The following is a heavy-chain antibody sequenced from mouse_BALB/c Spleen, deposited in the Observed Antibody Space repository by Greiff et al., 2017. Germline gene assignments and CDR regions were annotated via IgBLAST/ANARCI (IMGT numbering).Heavy chain of an antibody. J-gene: IGHJ4*01. D-gene: IGHD1-2*01. V-gene: IGHV3-2*02. CDR2: ISYSGST. Sequence: DVKLQESGPGLVKPSQSLSLTCTVTGYSITSDYAWNWIRQFPGNKLEWMGYISYSGSTSYNPSLKSRISITRDTSKNQFFLQLNSVTTEDTATYYCARGGITTAPYYYAMDYGGQGTSVTVSS. CDR1: GYSITSDYA. CDR3: ARGGITTAPYYYAMDY.